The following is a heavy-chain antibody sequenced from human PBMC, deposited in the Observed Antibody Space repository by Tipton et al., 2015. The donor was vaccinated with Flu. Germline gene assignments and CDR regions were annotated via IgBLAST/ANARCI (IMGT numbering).Heavy chain of an antibody. CDR2: TYYSGST. CDR3: ASVSSGYSRTDAFDI. V-gene: IGHV4-39*07. J-gene: IGHJ3*02. D-gene: IGHD3-22*01. CDR1: GGSTSSSSYY. Sequence: LRLSCTVSGGSTSSSSYYWGWIRQPPGKGLEWIGSTYYSGSTYYNPSLKSRVTISVDTSKNQFSLKLSSVTAADTAVYYCASVSSGYSRTDAFDIWGQGTMVTVSS.